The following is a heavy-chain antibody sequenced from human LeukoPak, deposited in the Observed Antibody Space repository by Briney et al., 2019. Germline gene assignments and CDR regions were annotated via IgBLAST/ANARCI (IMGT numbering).Heavy chain of an antibody. Sequence: GGSLRLSCAASGFTFSSYAMSWVRQAPGKGPVWVSRINTDGTTTNYADSVKGRFTISRDNAKNTLYLQMNSLRAEDTAVYYCARTGSGASATNLWGQGTLVAVSS. D-gene: IGHD6-6*01. CDR1: GFTFSSYA. V-gene: IGHV3-74*01. J-gene: IGHJ5*02. CDR3: ARTGSGASATNL. CDR2: INTDGTTT.